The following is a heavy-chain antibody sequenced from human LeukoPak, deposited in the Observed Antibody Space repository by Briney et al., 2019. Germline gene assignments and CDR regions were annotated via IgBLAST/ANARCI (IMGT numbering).Heavy chain of an antibody. CDR1: GGTFSSYA. CDR3: ARGYYYDSSGYGLDY. CDR2: IIPILGIA. V-gene: IGHV1-69*04. D-gene: IGHD3-22*01. J-gene: IGHJ4*02. Sequence: ASVKVSCKASGGTFSSYAISWVRQAPGQGLEWMGRIIPILGIANYAQKFQGRVTITADKSTSTAYMELSSLRSEDTAVHYCARGYYYDSSGYGLDYWGQGTLVTVSS.